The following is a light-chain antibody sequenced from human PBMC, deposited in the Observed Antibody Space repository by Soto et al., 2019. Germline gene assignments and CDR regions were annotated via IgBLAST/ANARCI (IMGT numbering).Light chain of an antibody. V-gene: IGKV1-39*01. CDR2: AES. CDR1: QSISNY. J-gene: IGKJ1*01. CDR3: QQSYTRT. Sequence: DIQLTQSPSSLSASVGDRVSISCRASQSISNYLNWYQQKPGKAPNVLIFAESRLQSGVPSRFSGSGSGTDFTITISSLQPEDFATYYCQQSYTRTFGQGTKVDIK.